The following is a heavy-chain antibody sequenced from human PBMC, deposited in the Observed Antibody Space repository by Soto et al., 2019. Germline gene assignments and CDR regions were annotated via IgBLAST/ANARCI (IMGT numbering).Heavy chain of an antibody. Sequence: ETLSLTCTVSGGSISSYYWSWIRQPPGKGLEWIGYIYYSGSTNYNPSLKSRVTISVDTSKNQFSLKLSSVAAADTAVYYCARRYGYSFDYWGQGTLVTVSS. CDR2: IYYSGST. J-gene: IGHJ4*02. CDR3: ARRYGYSFDY. V-gene: IGHV4-59*08. CDR1: GGSISSYY. D-gene: IGHD1-1*01.